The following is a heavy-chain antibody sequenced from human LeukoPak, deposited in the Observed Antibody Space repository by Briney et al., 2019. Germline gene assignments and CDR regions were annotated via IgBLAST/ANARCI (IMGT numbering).Heavy chain of an antibody. D-gene: IGHD3-22*01. J-gene: IGHJ3*02. CDR3: ARVYYDSSGYTVSAFDI. CDR1: GYTFTGYY. CDR2: INPNSGGT. Sequence: ASVNVSCKASGYTFTGYYMHWVRQAPGQGLEWMGWINPNSGGTNYAQKFQGRVTMTRDTSISTAYMELSRLRSDDTAVYYCARVYYDSSGYTVSAFDIWGQGTMVTVSS. V-gene: IGHV1-2*02.